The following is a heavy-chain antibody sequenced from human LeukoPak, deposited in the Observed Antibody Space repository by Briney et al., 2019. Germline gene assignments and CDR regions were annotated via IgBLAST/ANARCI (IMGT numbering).Heavy chain of an antibody. V-gene: IGHV1-2*02. D-gene: IGHD3-3*01. CDR2: INPNSGGT. J-gene: IGHJ3*02. Sequence: ASVKVSCKASGYTFTGYYMHWVRQAPGQGLEWMGWINPNSGGTNYAQKFQGRVTMTRDTSISTAYMELSRLRSDVTAVYYCARDDRTIFGDSGAFDIWGQGTMVTVSS. CDR1: GYTFTGYY. CDR3: ARDDRTIFGDSGAFDI.